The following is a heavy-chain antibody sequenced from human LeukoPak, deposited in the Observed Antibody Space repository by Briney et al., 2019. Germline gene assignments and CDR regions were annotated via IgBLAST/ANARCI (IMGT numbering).Heavy chain of an antibody. CDR1: GFTFSSYA. CDR3: AKDRGDGDYYFDY. Sequence: PGGSLRLSCAASGFTFSSYAMSWVRQAPGKGLEWVSAINGSGGSTYYADSVKGRFTISRDNSKNTLYLQMNSLRAEDTAVYYCAKDRGDGDYYFDYWGQGTLVTVSS. CDR2: INGSGGST. J-gene: IGHJ4*02. V-gene: IGHV3-23*01. D-gene: IGHD4-17*01.